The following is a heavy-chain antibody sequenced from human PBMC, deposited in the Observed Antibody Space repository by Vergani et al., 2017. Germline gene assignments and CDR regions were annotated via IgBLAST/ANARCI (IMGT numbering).Heavy chain of an antibody. J-gene: IGHJ6*02. CDR2: IYSGGST. CDR3: ASSYHVQAYYYYYGMDV. Sequence: EVQLVESGGGLVQPGGSLRLSCAASGFTVSSNYMSWVRQAPGKGLEWVSVIYSGGSTYYADSVKGRFTISRDNSKNTLYLQMNSLRAEDTAVYYCASSYHVQAYYYYYGMDVWGQGTTVTVSS. V-gene: IGHV3-66*02. D-gene: IGHD1-14*01. CDR1: GFTVSSNY.